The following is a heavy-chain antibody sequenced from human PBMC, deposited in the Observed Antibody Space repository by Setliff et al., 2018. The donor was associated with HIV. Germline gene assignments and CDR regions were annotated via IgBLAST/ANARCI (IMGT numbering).Heavy chain of an antibody. CDR1: GYTFTDNY. CDR3: ARDGIAVAGRTFDY. V-gene: IGHV3-11*04. D-gene: IGHD6-19*01. CDR2: ISSSSGTI. J-gene: IGHJ4*03. Sequence: SCKASGYTFTDNYIHWVRQAPGKGLEWLSYISSSSGTILYVDSVQGRFTISRDNAKNTLYLQMNSLRAEDTAVYYCARDGIAVAGRTFDYWGQGTTVTVSS.